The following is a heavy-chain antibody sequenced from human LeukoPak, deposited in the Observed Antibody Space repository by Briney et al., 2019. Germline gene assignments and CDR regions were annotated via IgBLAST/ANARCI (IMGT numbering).Heavy chain of an antibody. D-gene: IGHD4-23*01. CDR1: GGSFSGYY. CDR3: ARGLDGDYVGMDY. Sequence: SETLSFTCAVYGGSFSGYYWSWIRQPPGKGLEWIGEINHSGSTNYNPSLKSRVTISVDTSKNQFSLKLSSVTAADTAVYYCARGLDGDYVGMDYWGQGTLVTVSS. J-gene: IGHJ4*02. V-gene: IGHV4-34*01. CDR2: INHSGST.